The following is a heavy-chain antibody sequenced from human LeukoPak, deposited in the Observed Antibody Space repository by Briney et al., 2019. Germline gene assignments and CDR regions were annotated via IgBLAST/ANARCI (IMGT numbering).Heavy chain of an antibody. Sequence: SVKVSCKASGGTFSSYAISWVRQAPGQGLEWMGGIIPIFGTANYAQKFQGRVTITADESTSTAYMELSSLRSEDTAVYYCARITLDYGAFLDYWGQGTLVTVSS. J-gene: IGHJ4*02. CDR3: ARITLDYGAFLDY. CDR1: GGTFSSYA. D-gene: IGHD4-17*01. V-gene: IGHV1-69*13. CDR2: IIPIFGTA.